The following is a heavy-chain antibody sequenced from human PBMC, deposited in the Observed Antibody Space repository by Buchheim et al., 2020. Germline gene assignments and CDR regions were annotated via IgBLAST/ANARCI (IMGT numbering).Heavy chain of an antibody. Sequence: EVQLVESGGGLVQPGGSLRLSCAASGFTISNYWMSGVRQAPGGGLEWVANIKQDGSEKNYVDSVGGRFPISRANANKQLFLQMDGLRAEDTAVYYCARDLVRDSGDLWGQGTL. CDR1: GFTISNYW. D-gene: IGHD6-19*01. CDR2: IKQDGSEK. CDR3: ARDLVRDSGDL. V-gene: IGHV3-7*01. J-gene: IGHJ5*02.